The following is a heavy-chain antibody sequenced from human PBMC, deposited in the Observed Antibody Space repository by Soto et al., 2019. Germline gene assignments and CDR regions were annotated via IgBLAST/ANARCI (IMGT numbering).Heavy chain of an antibody. D-gene: IGHD6-13*01. CDR2: ISYDGSNK. J-gene: IGHJ4*02. CDR3: ARLPQGSAGSLGYFDY. V-gene: IGHV3-30-3*01. CDR1: GFTFSSYA. Sequence: QVQLVESGGGVVQPGRSLRLSCAASGFTFSSYAMHWVRQAPGKGLEWVAVISYDGSNKYYADSVKGRFTISRDNSKNTRYLQMNSLRAEDTAVYYCARLPQGSAGSLGYFDYWGQGTLVTVSS.